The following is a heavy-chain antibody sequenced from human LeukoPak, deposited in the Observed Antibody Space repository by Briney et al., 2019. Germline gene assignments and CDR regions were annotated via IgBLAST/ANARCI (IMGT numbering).Heavy chain of an antibody. Sequence: GGSLRLSCAASGFTFNNYAMHWVRQAPGKGRECVAVISYDGSNKYYADSVKGRLTISRDNSKNTLFLQMNSLRAEDTALYYCVREGRKGLIKTTITTRTYFDYWGQGTLVTVSS. D-gene: IGHD4-11*01. CDR2: ISYDGSNK. J-gene: IGHJ4*02. V-gene: IGHV3-30*01. CDR1: GFTFNNYA. CDR3: VREGRKGLIKTTITTRTYFDY.